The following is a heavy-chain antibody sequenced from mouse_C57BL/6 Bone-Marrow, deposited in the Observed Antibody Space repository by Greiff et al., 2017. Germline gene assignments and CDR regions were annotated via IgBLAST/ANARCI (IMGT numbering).Heavy chain of an antibody. Sequence: EVQLDESGAELVRPGSSVKMSCKASGYTFTSYGINWVKQRPGQGLEWIGYIYIGNGYTEYNEKFKGKATLTSDTSSSTAYMQLSSLTSEDSAIYFCARYPRVYYGSWFAYWGQGTLVTVSA. J-gene: IGHJ3*01. CDR2: IYIGNGYT. D-gene: IGHD1-1*01. CDR3: ARYPRVYYGSWFAY. V-gene: IGHV1-58*01. CDR1: GYTFTSYG.